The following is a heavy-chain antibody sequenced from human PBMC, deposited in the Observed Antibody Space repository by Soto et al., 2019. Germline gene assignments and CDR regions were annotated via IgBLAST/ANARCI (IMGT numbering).Heavy chain of an antibody. Sequence: EVQLVESGGGLIQPGGSLRLSCAVSGFTVSNNYMSWVRQAPGKGLEGVSVIYSGGYTAYGDSVKGRFTISRDNSKNTLKHQMNSRGADHPAVYCGGAPPGGGGYWGQGTLVTVSS. CDR1: GFTVSNNY. V-gene: IGHV3-53*01. D-gene: IGHD3-10*01. J-gene: IGHJ4*02. CDR3: GAPPGGGGY. CDR2: IYSGGYT.